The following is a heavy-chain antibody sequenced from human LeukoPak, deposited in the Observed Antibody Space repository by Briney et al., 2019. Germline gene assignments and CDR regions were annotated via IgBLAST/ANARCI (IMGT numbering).Heavy chain of an antibody. CDR3: ARGIAVAGTYLRY. D-gene: IGHD6-19*01. CDR1: GGSISSSSYY. V-gene: IGHV4-39*07. J-gene: IGHJ4*02. Sequence: PSETLSLTCTVSGGSISSSSYYWGWIRQPPGKGLEWIGSIYYSGSTYYNPSLKSRVTISVDTSKNQFSLKLSSVTAADTAVYYCARGIAVAGTYLRYWGQGTLVTVSS. CDR2: IYYSGST.